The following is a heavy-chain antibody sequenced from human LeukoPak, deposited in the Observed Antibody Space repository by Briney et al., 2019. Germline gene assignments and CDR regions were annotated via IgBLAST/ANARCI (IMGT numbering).Heavy chain of an antibody. CDR2: VLYSGTT. V-gene: IGHV4-59*08. J-gene: IGHJ4*02. D-gene: IGHD1-1*01. Sequence: SETLSLTCTISGGSINDYYWSWIRQPAGKGLEWIGYVLYSGTTNYNPSLKSRVSIPLDTSKNQFSLMVNSVTAADTAVYFCAGQQLERGEDHWGQGTLVIVSS. CDR3: AGQQLERGEDH. CDR1: GGSINDYY.